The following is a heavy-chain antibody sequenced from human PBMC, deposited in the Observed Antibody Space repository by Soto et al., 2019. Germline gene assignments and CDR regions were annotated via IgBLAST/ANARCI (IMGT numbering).Heavy chain of an antibody. CDR3: ARADYYDSSGFYYDC. Sequence: SCKASGYIFTNHYIHWVRQAPGQGLEWMGIINTSGGSTNYLQKFQGRITMTRDTSTSTVYMELSSLRSEDTAVYFCARADYYDSSGFYYDCWGQGSLVNVS. CDR1: GYIFTNHY. J-gene: IGHJ4*02. CDR2: INTSGGST. V-gene: IGHV1-46*01. D-gene: IGHD3-22*01.